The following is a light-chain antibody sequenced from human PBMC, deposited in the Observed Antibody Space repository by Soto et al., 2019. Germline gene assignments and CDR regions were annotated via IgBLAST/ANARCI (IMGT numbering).Light chain of an antibody. V-gene: IGKV2-28*01. J-gene: IGKJ1*01. Sequence: DIVMTQSPLSLPVTPGEPASISCRSSQSLLESNGYNCLEWYLQKPGQSPQLLIYLGSNRASGVPDRFSGSGSGTDFTLKISRVEAEDVGVYYCMQSLQPPLTFGQGTKVEIK. CDR1: QSLLESNGYNC. CDR2: LGS. CDR3: MQSLQPPLT.